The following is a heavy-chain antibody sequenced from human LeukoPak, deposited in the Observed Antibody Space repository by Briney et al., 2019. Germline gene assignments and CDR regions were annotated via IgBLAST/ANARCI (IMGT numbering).Heavy chain of an antibody. CDR2: VYYSGST. CDR3: ARDRNTNWFDP. CDR1: GGSISDYD. Sequence: PSETLSLTCSVSGGSISDYDWTWIRQPPGKGLERIGYVYYSGSTNYNPSLKSRVTMSIDTSKNQFSLRLSSVTAADTAVYYCARDRNTNWFDPWGQGTLVTVSS. J-gene: IGHJ5*02. V-gene: IGHV4-59*01.